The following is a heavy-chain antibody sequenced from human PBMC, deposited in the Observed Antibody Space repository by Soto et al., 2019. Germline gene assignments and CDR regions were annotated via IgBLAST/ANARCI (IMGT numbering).Heavy chain of an antibody. CDR2: ISNDGGNT. V-gene: IGHV3-30-3*01. Sequence: QVQLVESGGGVVQPGRSLKLSCAASEFTFSSYTMYWVRQAPGKGLEWVAGISNDGGNTYYPDSVKGRFTISRDNSKNTLYMEMNSLRAEDTAVYYCARECSMSGSAPGYWGQGTLVTVSS. J-gene: IGHJ4*02. CDR1: EFTFSSYT. CDR3: ARECSMSGSAPGY. D-gene: IGHD2-2*01.